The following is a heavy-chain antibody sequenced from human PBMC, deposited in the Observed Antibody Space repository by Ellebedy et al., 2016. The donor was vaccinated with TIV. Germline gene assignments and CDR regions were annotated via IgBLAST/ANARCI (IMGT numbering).Heavy chain of an antibody. Sequence: GESLKISCAASGFTVSSNYMSWVRQAPGKGLEWVSVIYSGGSTYYADSVKGRFTISRDNSKNTLYLQMNSLRAEDTAVYYCARDSYYYDSSGYYPFDYWGQGTLVTVSS. CDR3: ARDSYYYDSSGYYPFDY. CDR2: IYSGGST. V-gene: IGHV3-66*01. D-gene: IGHD3-22*01. J-gene: IGHJ4*02. CDR1: GFTVSSNY.